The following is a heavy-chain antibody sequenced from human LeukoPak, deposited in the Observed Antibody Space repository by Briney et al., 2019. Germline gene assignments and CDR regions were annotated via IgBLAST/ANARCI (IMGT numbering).Heavy chain of an antibody. Sequence: GGSLRPSCAASGFAFSSDWMSWVRQAPGKGLEWVANIKEDGSEKYYVDSVKGRFTISRDNAKNSLYLQMNSLRAEDTAVYYCARRPGGYYDSNGILEYFDYWGQGTLVTVSS. CDR1: GFAFSSDW. V-gene: IGHV3-7*01. D-gene: IGHD3-22*01. CDR2: IKEDGSEK. J-gene: IGHJ4*02. CDR3: ARRPGGYYDSNGILEYFDY.